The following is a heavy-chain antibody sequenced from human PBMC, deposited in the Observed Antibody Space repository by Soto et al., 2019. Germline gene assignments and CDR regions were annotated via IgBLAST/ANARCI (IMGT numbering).Heavy chain of an antibody. J-gene: IGHJ4*02. V-gene: IGHV3-13*04. Sequence: GGSLRLSCAASGFTFSSYDMHWVRQATGKGLEWVSAIGTAGDTYYPASVRGRFTISRENAKNSLYLQMNSLGDGDTAVYYCARGVGAYFDYWGQGALVTVSS. CDR3: ARGVGAYFDY. D-gene: IGHD1-26*01. CDR1: GFTFSSYD. CDR2: IGTAGDT.